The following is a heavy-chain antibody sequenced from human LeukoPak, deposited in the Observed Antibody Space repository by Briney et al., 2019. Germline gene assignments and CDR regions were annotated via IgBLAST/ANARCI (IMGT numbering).Heavy chain of an antibody. CDR3: ARLSMVRGVSSFDY. CDR2: ISYDGSNK. CDR1: GFTFSSYG. J-gene: IGHJ4*02. Sequence: GGSLRLSCAASGFTFSSYGMHWVRQAPGKGLEWVAVISYDGSNKYYADSVKGRFTISRDNSKNTLYLQMNSLRAEDTAVYYCARLSMVRGVSSFDYWGQGTLVTVSS. V-gene: IGHV3-30*03. D-gene: IGHD3-10*01.